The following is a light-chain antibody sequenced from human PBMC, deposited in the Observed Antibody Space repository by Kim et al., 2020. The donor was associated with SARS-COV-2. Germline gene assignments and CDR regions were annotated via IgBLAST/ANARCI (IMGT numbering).Light chain of an antibody. Sequence: PGKRARISIGGNNNESKGVYVYQYKPGQAPVLVIYNDSDRHSGIRERFRGSNSRNTATLTISRIEAGDEADYYCQLWDSSSGHPVFGGGTQLTVL. V-gene: IGLV3-21*04. J-gene: IGLJ3*02. CDR2: NDS. CDR1: NNESKG. CDR3: QLWDSSSGHPV.